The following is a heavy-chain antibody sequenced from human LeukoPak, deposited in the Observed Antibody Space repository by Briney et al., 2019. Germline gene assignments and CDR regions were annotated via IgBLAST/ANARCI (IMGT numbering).Heavy chain of an antibody. Sequence: GGSLRLSCAASGFTFSSYWMSWVRQAPGKWLEWVANIKQDGSEKYYVDSVKGRFTISRDNAKNSLYLQMNSLRAEDTAVYYCARDLGSYGDYVDYWGQGALVTVSS. CDR3: ARDLGSYGDYVDY. CDR1: GFTFSSYW. CDR2: IKQDGSEK. J-gene: IGHJ4*02. V-gene: IGHV3-7*01. D-gene: IGHD4-17*01.